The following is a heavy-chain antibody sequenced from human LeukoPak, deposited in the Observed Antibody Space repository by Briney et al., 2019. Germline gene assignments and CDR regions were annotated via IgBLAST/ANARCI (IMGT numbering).Heavy chain of an antibody. D-gene: IGHD3-10*01. V-gene: IGHV3-23*01. Sequence: GGSLRLSCAASGFTFSSYAMSWVRQAPGKGLEWVSAISGSGGSTYYADSVKGRFTISRDNSRNTLYLQMNSLRAEDTAVYYCAKSFLGITMVRGVIMALDYWGQGTLVTVSS. J-gene: IGHJ4*02. CDR3: AKSFLGITMVRGVIMALDY. CDR2: ISGSGGST. CDR1: GFTFSSYA.